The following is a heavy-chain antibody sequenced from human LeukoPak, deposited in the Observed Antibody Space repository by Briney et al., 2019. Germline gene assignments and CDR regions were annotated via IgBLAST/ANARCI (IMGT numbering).Heavy chain of an antibody. D-gene: IGHD3-22*01. V-gene: IGHV4-39*07. CDR3: ARGRHDITMIVVVMTSVSYYLDV. Sequence: SETLSLTCTVSGGSISSSSYYWGWIRQSPGKGLEWIGDINPSGSTYYNPSLKSRLTISVDTSKNQFSLKLRSVTAADTAVYYCARGRHDITMIVVVMTSVSYYLDVWGKGITVTVS. CDR2: INPSGST. J-gene: IGHJ6*03. CDR1: GGSISSSSYY.